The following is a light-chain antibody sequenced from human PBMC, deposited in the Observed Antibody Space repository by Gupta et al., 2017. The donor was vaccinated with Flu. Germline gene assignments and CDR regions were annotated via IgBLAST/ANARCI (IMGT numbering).Light chain of an antibody. V-gene: IGKV1-5*03. CDR1: QSINTW. Sequence: STLSASVGDRVTITCRASQSINTWLAWYQHKPGKAPNLLIYKASTLKSGVPSRFSGSGSGTEFTLTISSLQPDDLATYYCQQYNDYSPDAFGQGTKLEI. CDR3: QQYNDYSPDA. J-gene: IGKJ2*01. CDR2: KAS.